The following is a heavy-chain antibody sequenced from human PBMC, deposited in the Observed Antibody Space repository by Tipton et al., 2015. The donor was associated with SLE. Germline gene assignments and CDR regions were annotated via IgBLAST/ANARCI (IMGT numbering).Heavy chain of an antibody. Sequence: TLSLTCTVSGGSISSSSYYWGWIRQPPGKGLEWIGSIYYSGPTNYNPSLKSRVTISVDTSKNQFSLKLRSVTAADTALYYCARGLDTTVLFNWFDPWGQGTPVAVSS. J-gene: IGHJ5*02. CDR1: GGSISSSSYY. D-gene: IGHD1-1*01. CDR3: ARGLDTTVLFNWFDP. V-gene: IGHV4-39*07. CDR2: IYYSGPT.